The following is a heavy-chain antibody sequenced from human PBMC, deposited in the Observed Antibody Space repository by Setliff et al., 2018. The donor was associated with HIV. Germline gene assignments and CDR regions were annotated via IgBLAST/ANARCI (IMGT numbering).Heavy chain of an antibody. D-gene: IGHD3-22*01. CDR2: IYYSGST. CDR3: ARRRYHDSSGKSYFDY. Sequence: KTSETLSLTCTVSGGSISSSSYYWGWIRQPPGKGLEWIGSIYYSGSTYYNPSLKSRVTISVDTSKNQFSLKLSSVTAADTAVYYCARRRYHDSSGKSYFDYWGQGTLVTVSS. J-gene: IGHJ4*02. CDR1: GGSISSSSYY. V-gene: IGHV4-39*01.